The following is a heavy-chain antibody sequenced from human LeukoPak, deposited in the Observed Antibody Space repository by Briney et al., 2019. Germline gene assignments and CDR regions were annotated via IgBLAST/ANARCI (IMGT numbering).Heavy chain of an antibody. Sequence: SETLSLTCTVSGGSIRSGNYYWGWIRQHPGKGLEWIGYIYYSGTTYYNPSLKSRVTISIDTSKNQFSLKLSSVTAADTAVYYCARASKGIYDPQPLGDYWGQGILVTVSS. CDR2: IYYSGTT. CDR1: GGSIRSGNYY. J-gene: IGHJ4*02. CDR3: ARASKGIYDPQPLGDY. V-gene: IGHV4-31*03. D-gene: IGHD3-3*01.